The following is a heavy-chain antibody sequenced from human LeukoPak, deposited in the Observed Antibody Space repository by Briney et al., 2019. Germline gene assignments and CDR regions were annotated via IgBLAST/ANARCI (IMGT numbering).Heavy chain of an antibody. CDR1: GFTFSSYA. V-gene: IGHV3-23*01. J-gene: IGHJ3*02. CDR3: AKDMGTWGSPGNDAFDI. D-gene: IGHD7-27*01. CDR2: ISGSGGST. Sequence: GGSLRLSCAASGFTFSSYAMSWVRQAPGKGLEWVSAISGSGGSTYYADSVKGRFTISRDNSKNTLYLQMNSLRAEDTAVCYCAKDMGTWGSPGNDAFDIWGQGTMVTVSS.